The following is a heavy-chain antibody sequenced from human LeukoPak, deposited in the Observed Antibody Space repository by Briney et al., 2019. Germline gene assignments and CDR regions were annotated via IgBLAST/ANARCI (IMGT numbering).Heavy chain of an antibody. Sequence: SETLSLTCIVSGYSISSGYYWGWIRQPPGKGLEWIGNIYHSGITYYNLYNPSLKSRVIISVDTSKNQFSLKVSSVTAADTTVYYCARGRSGSSSGWPKRYYFDYWGQGTLVTVSS. CDR2: IYHSGIT. J-gene: IGHJ4*02. D-gene: IGHD6-19*01. V-gene: IGHV4-38-2*02. CDR3: ARGRSGSSSGWPKRYYFDY. CDR1: GYSISSGYY.